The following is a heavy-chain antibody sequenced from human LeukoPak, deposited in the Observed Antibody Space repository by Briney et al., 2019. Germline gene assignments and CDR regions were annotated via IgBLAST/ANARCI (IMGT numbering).Heavy chain of an antibody. Sequence: GGSLRLSCAASGFTVSSNYMSWVRQAPGKGLEWVSVIYSGGSTYYADSVKGRFTISRDNSKNTLYLQMNSLRAEDTAVYYCAKFSGSHYYYYFMNVWGKGTTVTVSS. D-gene: IGHD1-26*01. CDR2: IYSGGST. CDR3: AKFSGSHYYYYFMNV. CDR1: GFTVSSNY. J-gene: IGHJ6*03. V-gene: IGHV3-53*01.